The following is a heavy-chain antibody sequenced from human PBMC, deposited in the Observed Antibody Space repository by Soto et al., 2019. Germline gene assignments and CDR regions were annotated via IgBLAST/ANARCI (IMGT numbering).Heavy chain of an antibody. CDR1: GFAFTSHA. CDR2: ISSSGGIT. CDR3: VRVPSAAPFFAY. J-gene: IGHJ4*02. V-gene: IGHV3-23*01. Sequence: EVQVLESGGGFIQPGGSLRLSCAASGFAFTSHAMHWVRQAPGKGLEWVSGISSSGGITYYPDSVKGRFTISRDNSHNTGHLQKYTLRAEGTAVYFSVRVPSAAPFFAYWGKGTLVTVSS.